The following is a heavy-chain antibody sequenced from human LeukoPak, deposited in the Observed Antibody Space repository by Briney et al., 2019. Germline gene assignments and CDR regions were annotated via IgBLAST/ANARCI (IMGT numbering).Heavy chain of an antibody. Sequence: SETLSLTCAVYGGSFTDYFLSWIRQPPEKGLEWLGEINHSGSTNYNPSLKSRVTISMDSSKNQFSLKLSSVTAADTAVYYCPRGGNCGTTNCLLDPWGQGTLVTVSS. CDR1: GGSFTDYF. J-gene: IGHJ5*02. CDR2: INHSGST. D-gene: IGHD2-2*01. CDR3: PRGGNCGTTNCLLDP. V-gene: IGHV4-34*01.